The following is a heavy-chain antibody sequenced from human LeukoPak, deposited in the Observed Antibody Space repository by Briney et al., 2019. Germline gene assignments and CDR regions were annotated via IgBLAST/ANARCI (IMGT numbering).Heavy chain of an antibody. CDR3: VLWFGELEA. D-gene: IGHD3-10*01. J-gene: IGHJ5*02. CDR2: IKQDGSEK. CDR1: GFTFSSYS. V-gene: IGHV3-7*03. Sequence: GGSLRLSCAASGFTFSSYSMSWVRQAPGKGLEWVANIKQDGSEKYYVDSVKGRFTISRDNAKNSLYLQMNSLRAEDTALYYCVLWFGELEAWGQGTLVTVSS.